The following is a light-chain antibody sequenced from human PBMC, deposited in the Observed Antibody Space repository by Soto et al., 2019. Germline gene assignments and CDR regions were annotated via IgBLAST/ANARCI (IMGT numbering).Light chain of an antibody. V-gene: IGLV1-40*01. Sequence: QSVLTQPHSVSEAPGQRVTISCTGSSSNIGAGYDVHWYQQLPGTAPKLLIYGNNNRPSGVPDRFSGSNSGTSASPAVTGLPAEDEADYYDQSYASGRSVLVVFGTGTKLTVL. CDR3: QSYASGRSVLVV. CDR2: GNN. J-gene: IGLJ1*01. CDR1: SSNIGAGYD.